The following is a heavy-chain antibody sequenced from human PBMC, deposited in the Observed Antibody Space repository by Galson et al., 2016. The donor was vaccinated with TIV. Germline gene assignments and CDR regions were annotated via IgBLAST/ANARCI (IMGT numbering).Heavy chain of an antibody. CDR1: GGSISTYY. CDR2: VYYSGSA. CDR3: ARDKSGFDTVDYFYYYIRV. J-gene: IGHJ6*03. V-gene: IGHV4-59*01. Sequence: SETLSLTCTVSGGSISTYYWSWVRQTPRKGLEWIGHVYYSGSANYSPSLKSRVTISLDTSKNQFSLKLTSVTAADTAVYYCARDKSGFDTVDYFYYYIRVWGKGTTVTVSS. D-gene: IGHD5-12*01.